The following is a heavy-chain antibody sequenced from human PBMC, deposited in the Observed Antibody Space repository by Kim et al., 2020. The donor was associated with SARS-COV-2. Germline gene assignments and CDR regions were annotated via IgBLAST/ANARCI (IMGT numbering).Heavy chain of an antibody. D-gene: IGHD3-22*01. CDR3: ARYYYDSSGYYYGDYYYGMDV. Sequence: ASVKVSCKASGYTFTSYGNSWVRQAPGQGLEWMGWISAYNGNTNYAQKLQGRVTMTTDTSTSTAYMELRSLRSDDTAVYYCARYYYDSSGYYYGDYYYGMDVWGQGTTVTVSS. CDR1: GYTFTSYG. CDR2: ISAYNGNT. J-gene: IGHJ6*02. V-gene: IGHV1-18*01.